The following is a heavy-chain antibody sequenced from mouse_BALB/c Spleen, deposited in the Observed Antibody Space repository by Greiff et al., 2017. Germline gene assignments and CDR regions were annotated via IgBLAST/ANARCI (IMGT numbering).Heavy chain of an antibody. J-gene: IGHJ2*01. CDR3: AREATTDTLYFDY. CDR2: IDTSDSYT. V-gene: IGHV1-69*01. D-gene: IGHD1-2*01. Sequence: QVQLQQPGAELVMPGASVKMSCKASGYTFTDYWMHWVKQRPGQGLEWIGAIDTSDSYTSYNQKFKGKATLTVDKSSSTAFMHLNSLTSEDSAVYYCAREATTDTLYFDYWGQGTTLTVSS. CDR1: GYTFTDYW.